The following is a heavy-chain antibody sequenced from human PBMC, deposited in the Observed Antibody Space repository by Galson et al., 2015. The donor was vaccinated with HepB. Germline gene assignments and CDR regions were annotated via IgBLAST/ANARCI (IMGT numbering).Heavy chain of an antibody. CDR3: AILPGIVGATTFDY. J-gene: IGHJ4*02. Sequence: SLRLSCAASGFTFSSYGMHWVRQAPGTGLEWVAVISYDGSNKYYADSVKGRFTISRDNSKNTLYLQMNSLRAEDTAVYYCAILPGIVGATTFDYWGQGTLVTVSS. D-gene: IGHD1-26*01. CDR1: GFTFSSYG. CDR2: ISYDGSNK. V-gene: IGHV3-30*03.